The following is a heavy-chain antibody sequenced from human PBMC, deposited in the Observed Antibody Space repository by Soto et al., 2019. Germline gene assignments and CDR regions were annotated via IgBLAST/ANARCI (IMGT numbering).Heavy chain of an antibody. D-gene: IGHD2-15*01. CDR1: GYKFTTFW. CDR2: IDPTDSFT. V-gene: IGHV5-10-1*01. Sequence: PGESLKISCKASGYKFTTFWLNWVRQTPGKGLEWLGRIDPTDSFTNCSPPFEGHVTISVDRSLSTAYLQWNSLQASDTAIYYCARAGSGGSRDACDVWRHGRTVTVSS. CDR3: ARAGSGGSRDACDV. J-gene: IGHJ3*01.